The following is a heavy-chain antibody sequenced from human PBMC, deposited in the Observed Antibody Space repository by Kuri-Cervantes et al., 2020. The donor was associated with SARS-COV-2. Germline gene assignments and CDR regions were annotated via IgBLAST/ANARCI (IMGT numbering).Heavy chain of an antibody. J-gene: IGHJ4*02. CDR1: GYTFTSYD. Sequence: ASVKVSCKASGYTFTSYDINWVRQATGQGLEWMGWMNPNSGNTGYAQKFQGRVTMTRNTSISTAYMELSSLRSEDTAVYYCARGGCSSTSCYYTYFDYWGQGTLVTSPQ. D-gene: IGHD2-2*01. V-gene: IGHV1-8*02. CDR2: MNPNSGNT. CDR3: ARGGCSSTSCYYTYFDY.